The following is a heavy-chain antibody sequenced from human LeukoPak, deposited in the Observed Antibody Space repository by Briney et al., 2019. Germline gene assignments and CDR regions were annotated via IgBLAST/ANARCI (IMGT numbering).Heavy chain of an antibody. CDR1: GGSFSSSNW. CDR3: ARGRRWLAHFDY. V-gene: IGHV4-4*02. J-gene: IGHJ4*02. Sequence: KPSETLSLTCAVYGGSFSSSNWWSWVRQPPGKGLEWIGEIYHSGSTNYNPSLKSRVTISVDTSKNQFSLKLSSVTAADTAVYYCARGRRWLAHFDYWGRGTLVTVSS. D-gene: IGHD6-19*01. CDR2: IYHSGST.